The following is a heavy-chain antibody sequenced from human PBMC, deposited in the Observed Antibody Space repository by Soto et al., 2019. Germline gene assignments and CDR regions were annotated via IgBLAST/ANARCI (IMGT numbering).Heavy chain of an antibody. V-gene: IGHV1-3*01. CDR1: GSTFTSYA. Sequence: GVSLKVSCNTSGSTFTSYAMHWVRQAPGQRLEWMGWINAGNGNTKYSQKFQGRVTITRDTSASTAYMELSSLRSEDTAVYYCARDLGGWPDYWGQGTLVTVSS. CDR3: ARDLGGWPDY. D-gene: IGHD2-15*01. CDR2: INAGNGNT. J-gene: IGHJ4*02.